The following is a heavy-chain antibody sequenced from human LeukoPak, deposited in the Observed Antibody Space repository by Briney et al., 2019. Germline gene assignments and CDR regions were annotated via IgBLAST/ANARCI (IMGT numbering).Heavy chain of an antibody. CDR2: IHHSGST. CDR1: GGSINNFY. D-gene: IGHD6-13*01. CDR3: ARAPGGCYSSSCLDY. J-gene: IGHJ4*02. Sequence: PSETLSLTCTVSGGSINNFYWSWIRQPPGKGLEWIGFIHHSGSTNYNPSLKSRVTISVDTSKNQFSLNLGSVTAADTAVYYCARAPGGCYSSSCLDYWGQGTLVTVSS. V-gene: IGHV4-59*08.